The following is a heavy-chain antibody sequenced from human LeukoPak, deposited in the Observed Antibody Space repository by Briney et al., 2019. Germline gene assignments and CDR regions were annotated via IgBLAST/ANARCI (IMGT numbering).Heavy chain of an antibody. CDR2: ISAYKGNT. D-gene: IGHD2-2*01. CDR3: ARGYIVVVPAANDYYYYGMDV. J-gene: IGHJ6*02. CDR1: GYTFTIYG. Sequence: ASVKVSCKASGYTFTIYGISWVRQAPGQGLEWRGWISAYKGNTNYAQKLQGRVTMTTDTSTSTAYMELRSLRSDDTAVYYCARGYIVVVPAANDYYYYGMDVWGQGTTVTVSS. V-gene: IGHV1-18*01.